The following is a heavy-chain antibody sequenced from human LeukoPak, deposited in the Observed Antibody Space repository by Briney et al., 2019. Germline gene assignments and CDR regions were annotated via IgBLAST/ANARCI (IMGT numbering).Heavy chain of an antibody. J-gene: IGHJ6*03. Sequence: SETLSLTCTVSGGSISSSSYYWGWIRQPPGKGLEWIGSSYYTGSTYYNPSLKSRLTISVDTSKNPFSLKLSSVTAADTAVYYCARLHYGGNYGYYYYYMDVWGKGTTVTISS. CDR3: ARLHYGGNYGYYYYYMDV. CDR2: SYYTGST. CDR1: GGSISSSSYY. D-gene: IGHD4-23*01. V-gene: IGHV4-39*01.